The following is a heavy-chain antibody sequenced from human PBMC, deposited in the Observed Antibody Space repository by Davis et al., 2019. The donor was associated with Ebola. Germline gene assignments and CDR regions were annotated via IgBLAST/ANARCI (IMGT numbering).Heavy chain of an antibody. D-gene: IGHD3-10*01. J-gene: IGHJ5*02. CDR2: IYYSGST. Sequence: PSETLSLTCTVSGGSISSYYWSWIRQPPGKGLEWVGYIYYSGSTNYNPSLKSRVTISVDTSKNQFSLNLSSVTAADTAVYYCARGRITKTTNWFDPWGQGTLVTVSS. CDR1: GGSISSYY. CDR3: ARGRITKTTNWFDP. V-gene: IGHV4-59*01.